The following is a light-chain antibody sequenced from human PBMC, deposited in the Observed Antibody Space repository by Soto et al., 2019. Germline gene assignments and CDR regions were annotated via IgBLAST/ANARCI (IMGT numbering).Light chain of an antibody. CDR1: QSLVHSDGNTY. CDR3: MQGTHWPLFT. J-gene: IGKJ2*01. Sequence: DVVMTQSPLSLPVTLGQPASISCRSSQSLVHSDGNTYLTWFQQRPGQSPRRLIHKVSDRDSGVPDRFSGSGSGSDFTLKISRVEAEDVGVYYCMQGTHWPLFTFGQGTKLEIK. CDR2: KVS. V-gene: IGKV2-30*02.